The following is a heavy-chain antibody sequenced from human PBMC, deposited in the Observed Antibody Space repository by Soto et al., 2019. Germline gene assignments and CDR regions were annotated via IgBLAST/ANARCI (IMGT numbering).Heavy chain of an antibody. D-gene: IGHD2-15*01. CDR1: GFTFTIYG. Sequence: QVQLVQSGAEVKKPGASVKVSCKASGFTFTIYGIAWVRQAPRQGLEWMGWINPYNANTNYAQKFQGRVTMTTDTSTTTGYMELRSLGSDDTAVYYCASVVAAAPVYYGMDVWGQGTTVTVSS. CDR2: INPYNANT. CDR3: ASVVAAAPVYYGMDV. V-gene: IGHV1-18*01. J-gene: IGHJ6*02.